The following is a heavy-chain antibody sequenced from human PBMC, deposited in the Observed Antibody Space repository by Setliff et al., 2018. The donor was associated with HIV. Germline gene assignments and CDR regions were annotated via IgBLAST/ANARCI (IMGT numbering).Heavy chain of an antibody. CDR1: GGTFSASG. J-gene: IGHJ6*02. CDR2: IIPAFGTA. D-gene: IGHD6-19*01. Sequence: ASVKVSCKASGGTFSASGFSWVRQAPGQGLEWMGGIIPAFGTADYAQKFQGRVTVTADASTSTAYMELISLRSEDTAVYYCARGEGSGWDTVEENYYNLDVWGPGTTVTVSS. V-gene: IGHV1-69*13. CDR3: ARGEGSGWDTVEENYYNLDV.